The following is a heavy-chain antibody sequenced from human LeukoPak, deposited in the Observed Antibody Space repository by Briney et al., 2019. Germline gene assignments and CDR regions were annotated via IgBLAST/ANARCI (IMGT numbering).Heavy chain of an antibody. Sequence: PSETLSLTCTVSGGSISSSSYYWGWIRQPPGKGLEWIGSIYYSGSTYYNPSLKSRVTISVDTSKNQFSLKLSSVTAADTAVYYCARRAVAGLDFDYWGQGTLVTVSS. CDR1: GGSISSSSYY. V-gene: IGHV4-39*07. CDR3: ARRAVAGLDFDY. CDR2: IYYSGST. J-gene: IGHJ4*02. D-gene: IGHD6-19*01.